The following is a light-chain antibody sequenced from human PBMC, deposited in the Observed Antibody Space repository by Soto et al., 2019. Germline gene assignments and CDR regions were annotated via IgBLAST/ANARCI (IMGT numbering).Light chain of an antibody. CDR1: QSVSSSY. J-gene: IGKJ5*01. Sequence: EIVLTQSPGTLSLSPGERATLSCRASQSVSSSYLAWYQQKPGQAPRLLIYGASSRATGILDRFSGSGSGTDFTLTISRLEPEDLGVYYCQQYGSSPPVTFGQGTRLEIK. CDR2: GAS. V-gene: IGKV3-20*01. CDR3: QQYGSSPPVT.